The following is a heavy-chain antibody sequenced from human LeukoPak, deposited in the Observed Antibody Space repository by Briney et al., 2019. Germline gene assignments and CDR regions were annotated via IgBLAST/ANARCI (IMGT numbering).Heavy chain of an antibody. CDR3: AKRGVVIRVILVGFHKEAYYFDS. J-gene: IGHJ4*02. Sequence: PGGSLRLSCAVSGITLSNYGMSWVRQAPGKGLEWVAGISDSGGMTNYADSVKGRFTISRDNSRNTLYLQMNSLRAEDTAVYFCAKRGVVIRVILVGFHKEAYYFDSWGPGALVTVSS. CDR1: GITLSNYG. D-gene: IGHD3-22*01. V-gene: IGHV3-23*01. CDR2: ISDSGGMT.